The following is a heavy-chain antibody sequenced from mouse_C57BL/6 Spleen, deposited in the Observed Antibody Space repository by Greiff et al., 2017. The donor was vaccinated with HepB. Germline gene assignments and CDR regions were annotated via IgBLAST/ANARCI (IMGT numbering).Heavy chain of an antibody. J-gene: IGHJ3*01. CDR2: INPGSGGT. Sequence: QVQLQQSGAELVRPGTSVKVSCKASGYAFTNYLIEWVKQRPGQGLEWIGVINPGSGGTNYNEKFKGKATLTADKSSSTAYMQLSSLTSEDSAVYFGAREKAQATSWFAYWGQGTLVTVSA. CDR3: AREKAQATSWFAY. D-gene: IGHD3-2*02. CDR1: GYAFTNYL. V-gene: IGHV1-54*01.